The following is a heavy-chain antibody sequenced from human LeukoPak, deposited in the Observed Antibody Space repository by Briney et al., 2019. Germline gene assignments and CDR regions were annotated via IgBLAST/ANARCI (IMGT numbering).Heavy chain of an antibody. CDR2: INGDGSIT. Sequence: GESLRLSCAASGLTFSNNWMHWVRQAPGKGLVWVSRINGDGSITDYADAVKGRFTISRDNAKNSLYLQMNSLRADDTALYHCARGNYGMDVWDQGTTVTVSS. D-gene: IGHD3-10*01. J-gene: IGHJ6*02. CDR1: GLTFSNNW. CDR3: ARGNYGMDV. V-gene: IGHV3-74*01.